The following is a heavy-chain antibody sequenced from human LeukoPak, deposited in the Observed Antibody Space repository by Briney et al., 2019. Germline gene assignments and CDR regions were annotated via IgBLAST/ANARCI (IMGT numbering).Heavy chain of an antibody. Sequence: GGSLRLACAASGFTFSSYAMSWVRQAPGKGLEWVSAISISGENTYYADSVKGRFTISRDTSRNTQYLQMHSLRAEDTAVYYCARLISTSSSRFSDYWGQGTLVTVSS. J-gene: IGHJ4*02. CDR2: ISISGENT. CDR3: ARLISTSSSRFSDY. V-gene: IGHV3-23*01. D-gene: IGHD6-6*01. CDR1: GFTFSSYA.